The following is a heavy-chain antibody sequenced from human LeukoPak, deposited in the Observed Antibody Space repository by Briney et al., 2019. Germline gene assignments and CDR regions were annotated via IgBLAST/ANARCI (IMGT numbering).Heavy chain of an antibody. D-gene: IGHD6-6*01. Sequence: SGGSLRLSCAASGFTFSSYAMSWVRRAPGRGLEWVSTISGRGGSTDYADSVQGRFIISRDNSKNTLYLQMNSLRAEDTAVYYCAKAHSSSQGSDYWGQGTLVTVSS. J-gene: IGHJ4*02. CDR2: ISGRGGST. CDR3: AKAHSSSQGSDY. CDR1: GFTFSSYA. V-gene: IGHV3-23*01.